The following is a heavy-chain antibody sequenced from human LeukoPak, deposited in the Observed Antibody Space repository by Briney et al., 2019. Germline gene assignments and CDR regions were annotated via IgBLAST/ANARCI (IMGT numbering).Heavy chain of an antibody. CDR2: ISSSGSTI. CDR3: ARDGRGYSGYDGFDY. CDR1: RFTLNEYY. D-gene: IGHD5-12*01. Sequence: GGSLTLSCAPSRFTLNEYYMSWLRQAPRKGLEGASYISSSGSTISYADSVKRRFSISRDNAKNSLYLQMNSLRAEDTAVYDCARDGRGYSGYDGFDYWGQGTLVTVSS. V-gene: IGHV3-11*01. J-gene: IGHJ4*02.